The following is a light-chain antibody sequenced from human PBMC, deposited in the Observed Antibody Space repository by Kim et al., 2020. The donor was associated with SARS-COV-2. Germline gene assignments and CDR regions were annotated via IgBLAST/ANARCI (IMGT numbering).Light chain of an antibody. CDR3: QAWDSSTANYV. CDR1: KLGDKY. Sequence: SYELTQPPSVSVSPGQTASITCSGEKLGDKYACWYQQKPGQSPVLVIYQDSKRPSGIPERFAGSNSGNTATMTISGTQAMDEADYYCQAWDSSTANYVFG. CDR2: QDS. J-gene: IGLJ1*01. V-gene: IGLV3-1*01.